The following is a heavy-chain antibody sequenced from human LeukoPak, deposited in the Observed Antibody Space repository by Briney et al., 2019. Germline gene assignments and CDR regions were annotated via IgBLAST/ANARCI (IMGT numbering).Heavy chain of an antibody. Sequence: ASVKVSCKASGGTFSSYAISWVRQAPGQGLEWMERIIPILGIANYAQKFQGRVTITADKSTSTAYMELSSLRSEDTAVYYCARDKSSGWNDYWGQGTLVTVSS. CDR1: GGTFSSYA. CDR2: IIPILGIA. CDR3: ARDKSSGWNDY. J-gene: IGHJ4*02. V-gene: IGHV1-69*04. D-gene: IGHD6-19*01.